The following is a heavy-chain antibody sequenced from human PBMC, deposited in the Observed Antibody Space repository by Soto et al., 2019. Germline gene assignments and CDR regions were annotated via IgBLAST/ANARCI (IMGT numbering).Heavy chain of an antibody. Sequence: SETLSLNCTAAGGSISSYYWSWIRQPPGKGLEWIGYIYYSGSTNYNPSLKSRVTISVDTSKNQFSLKLSSVTAADTAVYYCARSAGGDFDYWGQGTLVTVSS. CDR2: IYYSGST. D-gene: IGHD6-25*01. J-gene: IGHJ4*02. CDR1: GGSISSYY. V-gene: IGHV4-59*08. CDR3: ARSAGGDFDY.